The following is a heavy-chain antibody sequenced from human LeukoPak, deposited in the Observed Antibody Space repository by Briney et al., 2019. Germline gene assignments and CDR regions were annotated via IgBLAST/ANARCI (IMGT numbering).Heavy chain of an antibody. J-gene: IGHJ6*03. CDR3: ARRGYSYGTRRYYYMDV. CDR2: IYYSGST. V-gene: IGHV4-59*01. D-gene: IGHD5-18*01. Sequence: PSETLSLTCTVSGGSISSYYWSWIRQPPGEGLEWIGYIYYSGSTNYNPSLKSRVTISVDTSKNQFSLKLSSVTAADTAVYYCARRGYSYGTRRYYYMDVWGKGTTVTISS. CDR1: GGSISSYY.